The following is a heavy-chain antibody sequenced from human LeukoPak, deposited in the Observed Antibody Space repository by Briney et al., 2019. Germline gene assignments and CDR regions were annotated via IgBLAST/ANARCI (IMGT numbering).Heavy chain of an antibody. D-gene: IGHD2-15*01. CDR2: IYNTGSP. V-gene: IGHV4-59*08. CDR3: ARSTRWWLFDD. CDR1: SGSINNDY. J-gene: IGHJ4*02. Sequence: PSETLSLTCTGSSGSINNDYWSWIRQPPGKGLEWIGYIYNTGSPNYNPSLKSRVTISVDTSKNQFSLKLSSVTAADTAMYYCARSTRWWLFDDWGQGTLVTVSS.